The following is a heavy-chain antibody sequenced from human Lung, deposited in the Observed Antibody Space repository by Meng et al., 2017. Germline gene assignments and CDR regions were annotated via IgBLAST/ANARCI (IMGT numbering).Heavy chain of an antibody. V-gene: IGHV3-23*01. J-gene: IGHJ4*02. Sequence: EVQLLESGGDLVQPGGSLRLSCAGTGFRFSNYAMSWVSQAPGKGPEWVSAISDNGGSTYYRDSVKGRVTMSRDNSKNTLYLQMNSLRAEDTAVYYCAIDRGYSSSTFVDHWGQGTLVTVSS. CDR3: AIDRGYSSSTFVDH. D-gene: IGHD6-6*01. CDR1: GFRFSNYA. CDR2: ISDNGGST.